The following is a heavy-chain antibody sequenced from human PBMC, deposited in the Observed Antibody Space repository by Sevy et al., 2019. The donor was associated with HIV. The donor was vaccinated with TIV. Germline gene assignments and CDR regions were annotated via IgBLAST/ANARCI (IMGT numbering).Heavy chain of an antibody. CDR2: VKSEVDGGTR. J-gene: IGHJ4*02. CDR1: GFNFNNTW. D-gene: IGHD6-19*01. CDR3: TTGGGSITVAGTAFDY. V-gene: IGHV3-15*01. Sequence: GGSLRLSCATSGFNFNNTWMSWVRQAPGKGLEWVGRVKSEVDGGTRDYAAPVRGRFTMSRDESRSTLYLQMDTLTSEDTAVYYCTTGGGSITVAGTAFDYWGQGTQVTVSS.